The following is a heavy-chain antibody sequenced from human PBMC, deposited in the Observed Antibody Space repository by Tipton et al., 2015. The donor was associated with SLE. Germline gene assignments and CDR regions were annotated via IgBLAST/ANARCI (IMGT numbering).Heavy chain of an antibody. V-gene: IGHV3-21*03. J-gene: IGHJ5*02. Sequence: GSLRLSCAASGFSFGSYSMNWVRQAPERGLEWVSFISSSSNYIVYANSVRGRFTISRDNAKNSLYLQMNSLRVEDTAVYFCAGDDYASGITWGQGTLVTVSS. CDR3: AGDDYASGIT. D-gene: IGHD3-10*01. CDR1: GFSFGSYS. CDR2: ISSSSNYI.